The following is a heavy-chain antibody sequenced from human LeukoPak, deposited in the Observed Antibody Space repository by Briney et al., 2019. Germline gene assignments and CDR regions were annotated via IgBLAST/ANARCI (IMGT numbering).Heavy chain of an antibody. D-gene: IGHD1-7*01. CDR1: GGSISSGTYY. V-gene: IGHV4-39*01. J-gene: IGHJ4*02. CDR3: ARRGTTVVVDY. CDR2: ISYSGST. Sequence: PSETLSLTCTVSGGSISSGTYYWNWIRQPPGKGLEWIGSISYSGSTNYNPSLKSRVTMSVDTSKNQFSLNLTSVTAADTAVYYCARRGTTVVVDYWGQGTLVTVSS.